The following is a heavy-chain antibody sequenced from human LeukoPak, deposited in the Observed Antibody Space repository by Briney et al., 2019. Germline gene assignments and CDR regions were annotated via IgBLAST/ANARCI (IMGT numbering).Heavy chain of an antibody. CDR1: GFTSSSYA. Sequence: PGRSLRLSCAASGFTSSSYAMHWVRQAPGKGLEWVAVISYDGSNKYYADSVKGRFTISRDNSKNTLYLQMNSLRAEDTAVYYCARYCSSTSCYLDYYYGMDVWGQGTTVTVSS. CDR2: ISYDGSNK. D-gene: IGHD2-2*01. V-gene: IGHV3-30-3*01. CDR3: ARYCSSTSCYLDYYYGMDV. J-gene: IGHJ6*02.